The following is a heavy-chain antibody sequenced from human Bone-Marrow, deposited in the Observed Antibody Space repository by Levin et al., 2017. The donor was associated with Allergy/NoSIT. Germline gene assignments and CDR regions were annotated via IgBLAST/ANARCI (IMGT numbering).Heavy chain of an antibody. Sequence: GGSLRLSCVASGFTFSDYSMNWVRQAPGKGLEWVSSISSTSTYIYYADSMKGRFTISRDNAKNSLYLQMNSLRAEDTAVYYCASSGRLLVHTDADVWGQGTTVTVSS. CDR3: ASSGRLLVHTDADV. D-gene: IGHD2-2*01. V-gene: IGHV3-21*01. CDR2: ISSTSTYI. CDR1: GFTFSDYS. J-gene: IGHJ6*02.